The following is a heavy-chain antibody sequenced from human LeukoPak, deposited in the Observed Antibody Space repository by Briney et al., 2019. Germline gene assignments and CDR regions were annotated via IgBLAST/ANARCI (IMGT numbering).Heavy chain of an antibody. V-gene: IGHV4-59*01. J-gene: IGHJ4*02. D-gene: IGHD3-9*01. Sequence: SETLSLTCTVSGGSISSYYWSWIRQPPGKGLEWIGYIYYSGSTNYNPSLKSRVTISVDTSKNQFSLKLSSVTAADTAVYYCAGNDILTGYYPGYWGQGTLVTVSS. CDR3: AGNDILTGYYPGY. CDR1: GGSISSYY. CDR2: IYYSGST.